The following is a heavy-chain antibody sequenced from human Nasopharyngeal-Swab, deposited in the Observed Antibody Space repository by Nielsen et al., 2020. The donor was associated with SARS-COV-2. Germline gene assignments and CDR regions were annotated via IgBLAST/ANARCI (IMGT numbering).Heavy chain of an antibody. V-gene: IGHV3-21*01. J-gene: IGHJ6*04. CDR3: ARAAIVPDV. Sequence: WIRQPPGKGLEWVSSISSSSSYIYYADSAKGRFTISRDNAKNSLYLQMNSLRAEDTAVYYCARAAIVPDVWGKGTTVTVSS. D-gene: IGHD2-8*01. CDR2: ISSSSSYI.